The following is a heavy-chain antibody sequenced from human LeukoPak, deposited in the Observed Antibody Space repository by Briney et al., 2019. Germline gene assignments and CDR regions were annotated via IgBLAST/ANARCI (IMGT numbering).Heavy chain of an antibody. J-gene: IGHJ4*02. D-gene: IGHD6-6*01. CDR2: IYPGGYA. Sequence: GGSLRLSCAASGFTVSTNYMSWVRQPPGKGLEWVSVIYPGGYAYYADSVKGRFTISRDSSNHTLYLQINSLRAEDTAMYYCAKGAARTCFEHWGQGILVAVSS. CDR3: AKGAARTCFEH. V-gene: IGHV3-53*01. CDR1: GFTVSTNY.